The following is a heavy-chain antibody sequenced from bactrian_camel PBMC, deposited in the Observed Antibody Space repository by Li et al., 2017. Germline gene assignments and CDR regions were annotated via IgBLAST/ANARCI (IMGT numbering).Heavy chain of an antibody. D-gene: IGHD5*01. CDR2: IDTAGTE. CDR1: GNAGRWKD. CDR3: AAGQGVGWCLDVIRVGAEPDFDY. V-gene: IGHV3S53*01. Sequence: QVQLVESGGGSVQTGGSLRLSCVASGNAGRWKDVAWFRQAPGQEREGVAAIDTAGTESFADSVKGRFTASRDNTKSTPYLQMNSLNPEDTGTYTCAAGQGVGWCLDVIRVGAEPDFDYWGHGTQVT. J-gene: IGHJ6*01.